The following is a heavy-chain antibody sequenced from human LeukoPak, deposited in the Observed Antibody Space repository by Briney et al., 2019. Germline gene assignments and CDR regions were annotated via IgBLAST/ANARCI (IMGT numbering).Heavy chain of an antibody. CDR3: ARTNLWFGELDAFDI. CDR1: EYSFATYW. J-gene: IGHJ3*02. D-gene: IGHD3-10*01. V-gene: IGHV5-51*01. Sequence: GESLKISCQGSEYSFATYWIAWLRQMPGKGLEWMGIIYPDDSNTRYSPSFQGQVTISADKSISIASLQWSSLKASDTAMYYCARTNLWFGELDAFDIWGQGTLVTVSS. CDR2: IYPDDSNT.